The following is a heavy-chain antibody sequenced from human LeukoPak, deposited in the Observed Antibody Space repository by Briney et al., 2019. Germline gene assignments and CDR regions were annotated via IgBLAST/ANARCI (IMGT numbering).Heavy chain of an antibody. CDR2: ISYDGSNK. CDR1: GFTFSSYA. CDR3: ARGPIWGWPRYFDY. V-gene: IGHV3-30-3*01. Sequence: GGSLRLSCSASGFTFSSYAMHWVRQAPGKGLEWVAVISYDGSNKYYADSVKGRFTISRDNSKNTLYLQMNSLRAEDTAVYYCARGPIWGWPRYFDYWGQGTLVTVSS. J-gene: IGHJ4*02. D-gene: IGHD4/OR15-4a*01.